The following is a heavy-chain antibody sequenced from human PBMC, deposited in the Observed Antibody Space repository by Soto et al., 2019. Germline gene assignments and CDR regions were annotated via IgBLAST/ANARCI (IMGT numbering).Heavy chain of an antibody. CDR1: GYTFSSNW. V-gene: IGHV5-51*01. Sequence: PGESLKISCQTSGYTFSSNWIGWVRQMPGKGLEWMGIIYPGDSETRYSPSFLGQVTISADKSINTAYLQWSSLKASDTAMYYCARQGNGAEGFDFWGQGALVTVSS. CDR3: ARQGNGAEGFDF. D-gene: IGHD4-17*01. J-gene: IGHJ4*02. CDR2: IYPGDSET.